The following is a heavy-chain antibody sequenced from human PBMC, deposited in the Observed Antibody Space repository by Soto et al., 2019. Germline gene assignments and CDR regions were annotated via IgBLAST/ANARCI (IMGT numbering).Heavy chain of an antibody. CDR2: ISGSGGST. Sequence: SLRLSCAASGFTFSSYAMSWVRQAPGKGLEWVSAISGSGGSTYYADSVKGRFTISRDNSKNTLYLQMNSLRAEDTAVYYCAKDKGSGYYMAWFDPWGQGTLVTVSS. CDR1: GFTFSSYA. CDR3: AKDKGSGYYMAWFDP. V-gene: IGHV3-23*01. D-gene: IGHD3-3*01. J-gene: IGHJ5*02.